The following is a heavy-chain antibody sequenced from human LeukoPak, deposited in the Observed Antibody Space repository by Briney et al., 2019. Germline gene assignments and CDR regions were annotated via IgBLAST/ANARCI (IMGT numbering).Heavy chain of an antibody. V-gene: IGHV4-34*01. CDR3: ARILYDFWSGYPLYYFDY. CDR2: INHSGST. J-gene: IGHJ4*02. D-gene: IGHD3-3*01. CDR1: GGSFSGYY. Sequence: SETLSLTRAVYGGSFSGYYWSWIRQPPGKGLEWIGEINHSGSTNYNPSLKSRVTISVDTSKNQFSLKLSSVTAADTAVYYCARILYDFWSGYPLYYFDYWGQGALVTVSS.